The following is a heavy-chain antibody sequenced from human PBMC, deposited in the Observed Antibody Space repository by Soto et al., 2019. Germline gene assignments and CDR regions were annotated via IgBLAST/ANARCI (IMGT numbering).Heavy chain of an antibody. D-gene: IGHD1-26*01. V-gene: IGHV1-69*06. Sequence: QVQLVQSGAEVKKPGSSVKVSSKASGGTFSSYAISWVRQAPGQGLEWMGGIIPIFGTANYAQKFQGRVTITADKSTSTAYMELSSLRSEDTAVYYCARKEVGAIPYYCGMDVWGQGTTVTVSS. CDR1: GGTFSSYA. CDR2: IIPIFGTA. J-gene: IGHJ6*02. CDR3: ARKEVGAIPYYCGMDV.